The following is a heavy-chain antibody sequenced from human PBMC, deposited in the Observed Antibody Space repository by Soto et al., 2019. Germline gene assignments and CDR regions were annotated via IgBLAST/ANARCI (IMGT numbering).Heavy chain of an antibody. CDR2: INAGNGNT. CDR1: GYTFTSYA. V-gene: IGHV1-3*01. J-gene: IGHJ6*02. CDR3: ARESVGFLEWLSPLDV. D-gene: IGHD3-3*01. Sequence: GASVKVSCKASGYTFTSYAMHWVRQAPGQRLEWMGWINAGNGNTKYSQKFQGRVTITRDTSASTAYMELSSLRSEDTAVYYCARESVGFLEWLSPLDVWGQGTTVTVSS.